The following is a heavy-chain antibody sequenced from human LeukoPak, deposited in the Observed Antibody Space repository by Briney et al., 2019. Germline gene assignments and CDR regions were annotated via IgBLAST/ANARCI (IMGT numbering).Heavy chain of an antibody. Sequence: SETLSLTCTVSGGSITSANYYWSWIRQHPGKGLEWIGYIYNSGSTYYNPSLKSRVTISVGTSKNQFSLKLSSVTAADTAVYYCARSGYDLYFDYWGQGTLVTVSS. J-gene: IGHJ4*02. CDR1: GGSITSANYY. V-gene: IGHV4-30-4*08. CDR2: IYNSGST. CDR3: ARSGYDLYFDY. D-gene: IGHD5-12*01.